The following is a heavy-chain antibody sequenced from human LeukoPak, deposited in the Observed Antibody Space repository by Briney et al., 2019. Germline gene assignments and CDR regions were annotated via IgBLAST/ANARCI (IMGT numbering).Heavy chain of an antibody. Sequence: GGSLRLSCAASGFTFNIYTMHWLRQAPGKGLEGVAVISYDGSEKFYADSAKGRFTVSRDNSQNTLYLQMDSMREEDTAVYYCARDRQIIQLWPYMDVWGKGTTITVFS. J-gene: IGHJ6*04. CDR3: ARDRQIIQLWPYMDV. CDR2: ISYDGSEK. CDR1: GFTFNIYT. V-gene: IGHV3-30*04. D-gene: IGHD1-1*01.